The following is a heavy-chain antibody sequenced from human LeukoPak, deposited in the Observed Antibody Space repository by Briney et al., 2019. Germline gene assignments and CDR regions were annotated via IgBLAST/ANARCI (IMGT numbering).Heavy chain of an antibody. Sequence: MPSETLSLTRTVSGGSFSIYYWSWIRQPAGKGLEYIGRIYTSGSTNYNPSLKSRVTMSVDTSKSQFSLKLSSVTAADTAVYYCARGPTTVTRAFDYWGQGTLVTVSS. CDR3: ARGPTTVTRAFDY. CDR1: GGSFSIYY. J-gene: IGHJ4*02. D-gene: IGHD4-17*01. V-gene: IGHV4-4*07. CDR2: IYTSGST.